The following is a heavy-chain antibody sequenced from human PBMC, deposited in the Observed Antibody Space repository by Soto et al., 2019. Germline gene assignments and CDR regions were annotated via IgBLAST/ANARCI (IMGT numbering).Heavy chain of an antibody. CDR1: GYTFTSYA. Sequence: KVSCKASGYTFTSYAMHWVRQASGKGLEWVGRIRSKANSYATAYAASVKGRFTISRDDSKNTAYLQMNSLKTEDTAVYYCTSERPLYCSGGSCYSNAFDIWGQGTMVTVSS. D-gene: IGHD2-15*01. CDR2: IRSKANSYAT. V-gene: IGHV3-73*01. CDR3: TSERPLYCSGGSCYSNAFDI. J-gene: IGHJ3*02.